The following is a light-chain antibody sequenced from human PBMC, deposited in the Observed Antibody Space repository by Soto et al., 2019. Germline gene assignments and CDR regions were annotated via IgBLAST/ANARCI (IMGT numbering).Light chain of an antibody. Sequence: DIQMTQSPSSLSASVGDRVTITCRATQDISNYLAWYQQKPGKVPNLLIYAASTLQSGDPSRFSGSGSGTDFTLNISSLQPEDVATYYCQKYNSAPPWTFGQGTKVEI. J-gene: IGKJ1*01. CDR2: AAS. CDR1: QDISNY. V-gene: IGKV1-27*01. CDR3: QKYNSAPPWT.